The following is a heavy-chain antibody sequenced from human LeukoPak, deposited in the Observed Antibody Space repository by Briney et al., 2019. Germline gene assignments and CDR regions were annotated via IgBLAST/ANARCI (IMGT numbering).Heavy chain of an antibody. V-gene: IGHV3-11*01. CDR2: ISSSGSTI. D-gene: IGHD3-22*01. J-gene: IGHJ4*02. CDR3: AREHYDSSGSPPDY. Sequence: GSLRLSCAASGFTFSDYYMSWIRQAPGKGLEWVSYISSSGSTIYYADSVKGRFTISRDNAKNSLYLQMDSLRAEDTAVYYCAREHYDSSGSPPDYWGQGTLVTVSS. CDR1: GFTFSDYY.